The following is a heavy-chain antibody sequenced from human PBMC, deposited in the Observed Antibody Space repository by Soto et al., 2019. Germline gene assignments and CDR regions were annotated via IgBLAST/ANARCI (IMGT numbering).Heavy chain of an antibody. CDR2: VDLGCAT. CDR1: AGSMTEFPNS. V-gene: IGHV4-39*01. Sequence: SQTLWLPCTVSAGSMTEFPNSWVWVREAPGKGLGWIATVDLGCATYYNPSLKSRIKTAVDASTNQFSLRLASVTAADAPVLFRASGTPSYNGAFHVWGQATQVTVSS. J-gene: IGHJ3*01. CDR3: ASGTPSYNGAFHV. D-gene: IGHD1-1*01.